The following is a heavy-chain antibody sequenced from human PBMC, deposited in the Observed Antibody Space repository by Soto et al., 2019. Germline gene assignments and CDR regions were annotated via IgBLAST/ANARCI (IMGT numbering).Heavy chain of an antibody. CDR3: AKSTFFGVVNFDY. CDR1: GFTFSSYA. CDR2: ISGSGGST. Sequence: GGSLRLSCAASGFTFSSYAMSWVRQAPGKGLEWVSAISGSGGSTYYADSVKGRFTISRDNPKNTLYLQMNSLRAEETAVYYCAKSTFFGVVNFDYWGQGTLVTVSS. J-gene: IGHJ4*02. D-gene: IGHD3-3*01. V-gene: IGHV3-23*01.